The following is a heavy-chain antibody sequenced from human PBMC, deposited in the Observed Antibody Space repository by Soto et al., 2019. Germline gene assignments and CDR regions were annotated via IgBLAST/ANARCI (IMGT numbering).Heavy chain of an antibody. Sequence: QVQLVQSGAEVKKPGASVKVSCKASGYTFTSYYMHWVRQAPVQGLEWMGIINPSGGSTSYAQKFQGRFTETRDTSTSTVYMELRSLRSEDTAVYYCARERRYYYDSSGYSDDWGQGTLVTVSS. CDR3: ARERRYYYDSSGYSDD. D-gene: IGHD3-22*01. CDR2: INPSGGST. CDR1: GYTFTSYY. J-gene: IGHJ4*02. V-gene: IGHV1-46*01.